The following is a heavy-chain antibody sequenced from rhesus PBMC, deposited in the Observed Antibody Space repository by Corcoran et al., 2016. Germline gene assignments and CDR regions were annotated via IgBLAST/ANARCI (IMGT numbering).Heavy chain of an antibody. Sequence: QVQLQESGPGLVKPSETLSLTCAVSGGSISGGYDWSWIRQPPGKGLGGIGYIYGSSGSTNYNPSLKKRVTISKDTSKNQFSLKLSSVTAADTAVYYCARRYIAGTTNFYDYWGQGVLVTVSS. D-gene: IGHD1-20*01. CDR1: GGSISGGYD. CDR2: IYGSSGST. CDR3: ARRYIAGTTNFYDY. V-gene: IGHV4-76*01. J-gene: IGHJ4*01.